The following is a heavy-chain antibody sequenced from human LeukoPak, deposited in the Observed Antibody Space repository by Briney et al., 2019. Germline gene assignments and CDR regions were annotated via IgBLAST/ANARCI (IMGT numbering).Heavy chain of an antibody. J-gene: IGHJ6*03. CDR2: TYYRSKWYN. CDR1: GDSVSSNSAA. V-gene: IGHV6-1*01. Sequence: SQTLSFTCAISGDSVSSNSAAWNWIRQSPSRGLEWLGRTYYRSKWYNDYAVSVKSRITINPDTSKNQFSLQLNSVTPEDTAVYYCARTGRDIAARTYYYYYMDVWGKGTTVTVSS. D-gene: IGHD6-6*01. CDR3: ARTGRDIAARTYYYYYMDV.